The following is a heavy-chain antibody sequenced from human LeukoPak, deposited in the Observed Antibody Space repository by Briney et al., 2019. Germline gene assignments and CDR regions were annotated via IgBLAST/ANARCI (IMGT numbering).Heavy chain of an antibody. CDR2: MNPNSGNT. J-gene: IGHJ6*03. D-gene: IGHD6-13*01. V-gene: IGHV1-8*01. Sequence: GASVKVSCKASGYTFTSYDINWVRQATGQGLEWMGWMNPNSGNTGYAQKFQGRVTMTRNTSISTAYMELSSLRSEDTAVYYCARRQQLVRPYYYYYYMDAWGKGTTVTVSS. CDR3: ARRQQLVRPYYYYYYMDA. CDR1: GYTFTSYD.